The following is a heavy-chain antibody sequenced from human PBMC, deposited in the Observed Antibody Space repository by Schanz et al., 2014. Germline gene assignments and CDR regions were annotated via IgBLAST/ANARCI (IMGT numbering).Heavy chain of an antibody. CDR1: GFTFSSYA. D-gene: IGHD3-22*01. V-gene: IGHV3-23*01. CDR2: ISGSGGST. Sequence: EVQLLESGGGLVRPGGSLRLSCAASGFTFSSYAMSWVRQAPGKGLEWVLAISGSGGSTYYAGSVKGRFTISKDHSKNTPELQVHSRRGYDTAVYYCAKDPSHGDYDYYFDYWGQGTLVTVSS. CDR3: AKDPSHGDYDYYFDY. J-gene: IGHJ4*02.